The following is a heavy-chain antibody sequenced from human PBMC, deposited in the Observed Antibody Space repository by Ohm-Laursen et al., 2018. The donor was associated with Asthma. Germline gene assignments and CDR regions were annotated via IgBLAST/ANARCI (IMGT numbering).Heavy chain of an antibody. D-gene: IGHD4-17*01. CDR1: GFIFSSHW. J-gene: IGHJ4*02. CDR2: ISTSGSTM. Sequence: SLRLSCAASGFIFSSHWMTWVRQAPGKGLEWISYISTSGSTMYYADSVKGRFTISRDNAKSSLYLQMNSLTVEDTAVYYCARDPPVTTVTAGEYFDYWGQGTLVTVTS. CDR3: ARDPPVTTVTAGEYFDY. V-gene: IGHV3-48*03.